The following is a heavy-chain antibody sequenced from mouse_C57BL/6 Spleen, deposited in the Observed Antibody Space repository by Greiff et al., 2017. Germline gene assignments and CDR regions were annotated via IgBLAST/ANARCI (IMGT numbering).Heavy chain of an antibody. Sequence: EVQLQQSGPELVKPGASVKISCKASGYTFTDYYMNWVKQSHGKSLEWIGDINPNNGGTSYNQKFKGKATLTVDKSSSTAYMELRSLTSEDSAVYYCARSRRNLYQIYDFAWFAYWGQGTLVTVSA. J-gene: IGHJ3*01. D-gene: IGHD2-3*01. CDR1: GYTFTDYY. CDR2: INPNNGGT. CDR3: ARSRRNLYQIYDFAWFAY. V-gene: IGHV1-26*01.